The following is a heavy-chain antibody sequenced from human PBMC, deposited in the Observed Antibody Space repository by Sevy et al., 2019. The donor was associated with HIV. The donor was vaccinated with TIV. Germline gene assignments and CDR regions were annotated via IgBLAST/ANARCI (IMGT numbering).Heavy chain of an antibody. V-gene: IGHV3-74*01. Sequence: LSLTCAASGFTFTSDYMHWVRQPPGKGLVWVSHVNTDGKIIRYADSVKGRFTTSRDNAKNTLYLQMNSLRAEDTAVYYCARGSRGTFGSWGQGTLVTVSS. D-gene: IGHD1-26*01. CDR3: ARGSRGTFGS. CDR2: VNTDGKII. CDR1: GFTFTSDY. J-gene: IGHJ4*02.